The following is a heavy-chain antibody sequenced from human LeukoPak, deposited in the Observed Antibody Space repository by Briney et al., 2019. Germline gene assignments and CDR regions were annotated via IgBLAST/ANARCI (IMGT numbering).Heavy chain of an antibody. CDR3: ARHWRPGIAAAGYDY. V-gene: IGHV4-39*01. J-gene: IGHJ4*02. CDR2: IYYSGNT. D-gene: IGHD6-13*01. Sequence: SETLSLTCTVSGDSISTSNSYWGWIRQPPGKGLEWIGSIYYSGNTYYNASLKSRVTISVDTSKNQFSLKLSSVTAADTAVYYCARHWRPGIAAAGYDYWGQGTLVTVSS. CDR1: GDSISTSNSY.